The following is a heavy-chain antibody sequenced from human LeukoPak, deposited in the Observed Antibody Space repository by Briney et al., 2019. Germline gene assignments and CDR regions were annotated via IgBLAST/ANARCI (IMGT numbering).Heavy chain of an antibody. D-gene: IGHD6-19*01. Sequence: SETLSLTCTVSGGSISSYYWSWIRQPPGKGLEWIGYIYYSGSTNYNPSLKSRVTVAVDTSKQQFSLRLSSVSAADTAVYYCARLSGPSGGPVSFFGLDVWGQGTTVIVSS. CDR3: ARLSGPSGGPVSFFGLDV. V-gene: IGHV4-59*08. J-gene: IGHJ6*02. CDR2: IYYSGST. CDR1: GGSISSYY.